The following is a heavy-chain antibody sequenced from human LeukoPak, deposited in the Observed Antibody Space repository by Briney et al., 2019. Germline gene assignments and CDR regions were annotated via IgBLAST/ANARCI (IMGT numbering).Heavy chain of an antibody. J-gene: IGHJ3*02. D-gene: IGHD3-10*01. CDR1: GFTFSSYS. CDR3: ARDLWRNAFDI. Sequence: GGSLGLSCAASGFTFSSYSMNWVRQAPGKGLEWVSSISSSSSYIYYADSVKGRFTISRDNAKNSLYLQMNSLRAEDTAVYYCARDLWRNAFDIWGQGTMVTVSS. CDR2: ISSSSSYI. V-gene: IGHV3-21*01.